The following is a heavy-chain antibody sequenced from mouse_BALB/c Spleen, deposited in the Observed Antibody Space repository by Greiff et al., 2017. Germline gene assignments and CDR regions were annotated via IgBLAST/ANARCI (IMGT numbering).Heavy chain of an antibody. Sequence: EVQLVESGGGLVKPGGSLKLSCAASGFTFSDYYMYWVRQTPEKRLEWVATISDGGSYTYYPDSVKGRFTISRDNAKNNLYLQMSSLKSEDTAMYYCARDYDYDEGFAYWGQGTLVTVSA. J-gene: IGHJ3*01. CDR1: GFTFSDYY. V-gene: IGHV5-4*02. CDR2: ISDGGSYT. D-gene: IGHD2-4*01. CDR3: ARDYDYDEGFAY.